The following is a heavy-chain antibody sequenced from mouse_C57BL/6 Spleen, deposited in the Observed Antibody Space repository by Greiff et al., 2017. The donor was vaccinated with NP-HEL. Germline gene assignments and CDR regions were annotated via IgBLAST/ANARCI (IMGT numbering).Heavy chain of an antibody. Sequence: EVKLQESGPGLVKPSQSLSLTCSVTGYSITSGYYWNWIRQFPGNKLEWMGYISYDGSNNYNPSLKNRISITRDTSKNQFFLKLNSVTTEDTATYYCARGSYDGYPFADWGQGALVTVSA. CDR1: GYSITSGYY. V-gene: IGHV3-6*01. CDR3: ARGSYDGYPFAD. CDR2: ISYDGSN. J-gene: IGHJ3*01. D-gene: IGHD2-3*01.